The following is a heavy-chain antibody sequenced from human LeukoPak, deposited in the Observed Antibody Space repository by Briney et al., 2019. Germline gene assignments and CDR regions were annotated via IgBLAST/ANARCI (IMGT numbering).Heavy chain of an antibody. Sequence: GGSLRLSCAVSGFTFSSYWMCWVRQAPGKGLEWVASIKGDGSEKQFVDSVKGRFTISRDNSKNTLFLQMNSLRVEDTAVYYCARVGAASGTPYYYGMDVWGQGTTVTVSS. CDR1: GFTFSSYW. D-gene: IGHD6-13*01. J-gene: IGHJ6*02. V-gene: IGHV3-7*01. CDR2: IKGDGSEK. CDR3: ARVGAASGTPYYYGMDV.